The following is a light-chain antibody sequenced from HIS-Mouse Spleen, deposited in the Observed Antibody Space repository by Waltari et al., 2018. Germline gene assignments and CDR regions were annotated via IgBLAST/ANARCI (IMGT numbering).Light chain of an antibody. J-gene: IGLJ1*01. CDR1: SSDVGSYNL. CDR3: CSYAGSSCYV. CDR2: EGS. V-gene: IGLV2-23*01. Sequence: QSALTQPASVSGSPGQSITISCTGTSSDVGSYNLFSWYQQHPGKAPKLMIYEGSKRPSGVSNRFSGSKSGNTASLTISGLQAEDEADYYCCSYAGSSCYVFGTGTKVTVL.